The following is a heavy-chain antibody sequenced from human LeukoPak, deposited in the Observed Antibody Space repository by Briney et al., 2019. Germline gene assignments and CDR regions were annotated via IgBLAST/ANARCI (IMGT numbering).Heavy chain of an antibody. CDR2: FDPEHDQT. CDR1: GYSFSEVF. D-gene: IGHD3-10*01. CDR3: TSMDGLTAFDY. V-gene: IGHV1-24*01. Sequence: ASVKVSCKVSGYSFSEVFMHWVRQAPGKGLEWMGGFDPEHDQTIYAQKLQGRVTMSADTSTDTAYMELSSLRSEDTAVYYCTSMDGLTAFDYWGQGTLSPSPQ. J-gene: IGHJ4*02.